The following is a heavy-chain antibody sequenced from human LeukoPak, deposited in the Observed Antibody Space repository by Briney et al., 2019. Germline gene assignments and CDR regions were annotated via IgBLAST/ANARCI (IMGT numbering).Heavy chain of an antibody. CDR2: INPNNGNL. CDR1: GYTFGSDD. J-gene: IGHJ3*02. Sequence: ASVKVSCKASGYTFGSDDINWVRQATGQGLEWMGWINPNNGNLGYAQKFQGTVTITRNTPKSTAHMELSSLTSEDTAVYYCARSDHKSWNAFDIWRQGTMVTVSS. V-gene: IGHV1-8*03. CDR3: ARSDHKSWNAFDI. D-gene: IGHD3-10*01.